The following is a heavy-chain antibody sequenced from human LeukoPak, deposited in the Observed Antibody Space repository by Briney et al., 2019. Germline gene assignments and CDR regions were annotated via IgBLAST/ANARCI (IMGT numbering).Heavy chain of an antibody. CDR2: IHTTGST. CDR3: ARDTNSWYPAYFETWFDP. Sequence: PSETLSLTCTVSGGSFSSGLYYWTWIRQPAGKRLEWLGRIHTTGSTNYNPSLKSRLTMSVDTPKNQFSLKLKSLTVADTAVYYCARDTNSWYPAYFETWFDPWGQGTLVSVSS. CDR1: GGSFSSGLYY. D-gene: IGHD2-21*01. J-gene: IGHJ5*02. V-gene: IGHV4-61*02.